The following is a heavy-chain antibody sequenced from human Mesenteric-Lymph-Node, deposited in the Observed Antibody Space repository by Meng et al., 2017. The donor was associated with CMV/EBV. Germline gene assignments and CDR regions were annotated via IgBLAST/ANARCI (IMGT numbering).Heavy chain of an antibody. CDR2: ISYDGSNK. CDR3: AREITAAGGSDY. V-gene: IGHV3-30-3*01. CDR1: GFSFSDYA. Sequence: GGSLRLSCAASGFSFSDYAMHWVRQAPGKGLEWVALISYDGSNKYYADSVKGRFSISRDNSKNTLYLQLNSLRPEDTAVYYCAREITAAGGSDYWGQGTLVTVSS. D-gene: IGHD6-13*01. J-gene: IGHJ4*02.